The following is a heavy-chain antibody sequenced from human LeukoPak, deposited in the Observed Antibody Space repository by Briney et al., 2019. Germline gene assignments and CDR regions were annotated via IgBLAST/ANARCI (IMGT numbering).Heavy chain of an antibody. D-gene: IGHD3-9*01. V-gene: IGHV3-21*01. CDR3: AKSLYYDILTGLFDY. CDR1: GFTFSSYS. J-gene: IGHJ4*02. CDR2: ISSSSSYI. Sequence: GGSLRLSCAASGFTFSSYSMNWVRQAPGKGLEWVSSISSSSSYIYYADSVKGRFTISRDNAKNSLYLQMNSLRAEDTAVYYCAKSLYYDILTGLFDYWGQGTLVTVSS.